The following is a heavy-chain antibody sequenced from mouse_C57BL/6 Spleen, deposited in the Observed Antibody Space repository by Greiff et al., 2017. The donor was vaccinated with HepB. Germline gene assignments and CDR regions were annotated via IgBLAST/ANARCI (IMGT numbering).Heavy chain of an antibody. CDR3: ARSPPYGSSYSAWFAY. V-gene: IGHV1-55*01. J-gene: IGHJ3*01. CDR1: GYTFTSYW. D-gene: IGHD1-1*01. Sequence: QVQLQQPGAELVKPGASVKMSCKASGYTFTSYWITWVKQRPGQGLEWIGDIYPGSGSTNYNEKFKSKATLTVDTSSSTAYMQLSSLTSEDSAVYYCARSPPYGSSYSAWFAYWGQGTLVTVSA. CDR2: IYPGSGST.